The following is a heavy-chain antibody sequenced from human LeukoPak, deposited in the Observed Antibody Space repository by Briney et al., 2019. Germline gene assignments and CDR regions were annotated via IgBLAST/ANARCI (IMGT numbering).Heavy chain of an antibody. CDR2: IYYSGST. Sequence: PSETLSLTCTVSGGSISSSSYYWGWIRQPPGKGLEWIGSIYYSGSTYYNPSLKSRVTISVDTSKNQFSLKLSSVTAADTAVYYCARGVVAVAGIAPSMDVWGKGTTVTVSS. CDR3: ARGVVAVAGIAPSMDV. J-gene: IGHJ6*04. V-gene: IGHV4-39*07. CDR1: GGSISSSSYY. D-gene: IGHD6-19*01.